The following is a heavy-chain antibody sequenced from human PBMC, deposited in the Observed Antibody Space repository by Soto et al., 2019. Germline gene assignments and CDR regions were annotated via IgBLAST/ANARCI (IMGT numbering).Heavy chain of an antibody. D-gene: IGHD4-4*01. CDR1: GGSFSGYY. Sequence: QVQLQQWGAGLLKPSETLSLTCAVYGGSFSGYYWSWIRQPPGKGLEWIGEINHSGSTNYNPSLKSRVTISVDPSKNQFSLKLSSVTAADTAVYYCARGRASLTTVTTRFDYWGQGTLVTVSS. CDR2: INHSGST. J-gene: IGHJ4*02. V-gene: IGHV4-34*01. CDR3: ARGRASLTTVTTRFDY.